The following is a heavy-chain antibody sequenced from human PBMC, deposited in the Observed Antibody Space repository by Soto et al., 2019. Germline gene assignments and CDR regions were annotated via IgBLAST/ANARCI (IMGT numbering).Heavy chain of an antibody. CDR1: GFTFSSHG. V-gene: IGHV3-33*01. J-gene: IGHJ4*02. Sequence: QVQLVESGGGVVQPGRSLGLSCVASGFTFSSHGMHWVRQAPGKGLEWVAGIRSDGSKNYADSVKGRFTISRDSSKNTVYRQMDSLRGEDTALYFCARVYDTRGLAYWGQGTLVTVSS. CDR3: ARVYDTRGLAY. CDR2: IRSDGSK. D-gene: IGHD3-22*01.